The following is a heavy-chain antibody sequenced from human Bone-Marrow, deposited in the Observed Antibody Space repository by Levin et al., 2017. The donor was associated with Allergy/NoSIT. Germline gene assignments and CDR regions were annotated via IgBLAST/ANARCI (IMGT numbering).Heavy chain of an antibody. J-gene: IGHJ6*02. D-gene: IGHD6-13*01. Sequence: GASVKVSCKVSEYTFTDYYIHWVQQAPGKGLEWVGLVDPESGETKNTAKFQGRVTITADTATGTAYMELSGLRSEDTAVYYCATGPPDLILVVAGSPNSQYYGMDAWGQGTAVTVSS. CDR2: VDPESGET. V-gene: IGHV1-69-2*01. CDR3: ATGPPDLILVVAGSPNSQYYGMDA. CDR1: EYTFTDYY.